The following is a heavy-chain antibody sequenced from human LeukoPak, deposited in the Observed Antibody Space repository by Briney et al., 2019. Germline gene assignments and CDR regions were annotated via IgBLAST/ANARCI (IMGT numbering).Heavy chain of an antibody. J-gene: IGHJ5*02. V-gene: IGHV4-59*01. D-gene: IGHD3-10*01. CDR1: GGSISTYY. CDR2: IYNSGRT. CDR3: ARDFPTVLPRGFDP. Sequence: SETLSLTFTVSGGSISTYYWNWIRQPPGKGLEWIGSIYNSGRTKHNPSLKSRVTISVDTSKNQFSLKQSSVTAADTAVYYCARDFPTVLPRGFDPWGQGTLVTVSS.